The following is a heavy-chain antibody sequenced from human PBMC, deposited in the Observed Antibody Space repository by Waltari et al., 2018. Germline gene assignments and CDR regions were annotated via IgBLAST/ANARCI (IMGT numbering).Heavy chain of an antibody. CDR1: GYTFTDYY. V-gene: IGHV1-69-2*01. CDR3: ATERSPMVRGVISPYYYYMDV. D-gene: IGHD3-10*01. CDR2: VDPEDGET. J-gene: IGHJ6*03. Sequence: EVQLVQSGAEVKKPGATVKISCKASGYTFTDYYMHWVQQAPGKGLEWMGRVDPEDGETIYAEKFQGRVTITADTSTDTAYMELSSLRSEDTAVYYCATERSPMVRGVISPYYYYMDVWGKGTTVTVSS.